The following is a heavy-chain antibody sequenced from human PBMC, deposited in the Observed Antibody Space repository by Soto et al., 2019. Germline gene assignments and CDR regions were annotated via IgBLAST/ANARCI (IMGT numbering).Heavy chain of an antibody. CDR3: ARVSIIGSYSHFDY. CDR2: TYYTSKWYN. CDR1: GDSVSINSAA. V-gene: IGHV6-1*01. Sequence: QTLSLTFVISGDSVSINSAAWNWIRQSPSRGLEWLARTYYTSKWYNDYAVSVKSRITINADTSKNQFSLQLNSVTPEDTAVYYCARVSIIGSYSHFDYWGQGTLVTVSS. J-gene: IGHJ4*01. D-gene: IGHD1-26*01.